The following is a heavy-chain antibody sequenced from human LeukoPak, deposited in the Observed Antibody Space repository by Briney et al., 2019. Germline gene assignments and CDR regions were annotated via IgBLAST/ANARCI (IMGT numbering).Heavy chain of an antibody. D-gene: IGHD6-13*01. CDR2: INHSGST. J-gene: IGHJ6*03. Sequence: SETLSLTCAVYGGSFSGYYWSWIRQPPGKGLEWIGEINHSGSTNYNPSLKSRVTISVDTSKNQLSLRLSSVTAADTAVYYCARGHSSRAGGPVYYYYYYMDVWGKGTTVTVSS. CDR1: GGSFSGYY. CDR3: ARGHSSRAGGPVYYYYYYMDV. V-gene: IGHV4-34*01.